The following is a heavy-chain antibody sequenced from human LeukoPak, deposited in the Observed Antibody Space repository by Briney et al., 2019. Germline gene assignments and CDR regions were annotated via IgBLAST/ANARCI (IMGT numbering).Heavy chain of an antibody. D-gene: IGHD3-10*01. J-gene: IGHJ5*02. V-gene: IGHV4-4*07. CDR2: IYSSGSA. CDR3: ARSYGSVSYPWSDP. CDR1: GGSPSSYY. Sequence: SETLSLTCTVSGGSPSSYYWSWIRQPARKGVEWIGRIYSSGSAKYNPSLKSRVTMAVHRSKNRLYFKRSCVTAAATAVQYCARSYGSVSYPWSDPCGQGTLVTVSS.